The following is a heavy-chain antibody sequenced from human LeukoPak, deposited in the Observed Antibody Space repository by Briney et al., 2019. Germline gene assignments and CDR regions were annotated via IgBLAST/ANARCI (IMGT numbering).Heavy chain of an antibody. J-gene: IGHJ5*02. CDR2: ISRSGGNT. CDR3: AKASSNWFDP. V-gene: IGHV3-23*01. Sequence: WVSTISRSGGNTYYQDSVKGRFTISRYNSKNTLYVQMNSLRAEDTDIYYCAKASSNWFDPWGQGTLVTVSS.